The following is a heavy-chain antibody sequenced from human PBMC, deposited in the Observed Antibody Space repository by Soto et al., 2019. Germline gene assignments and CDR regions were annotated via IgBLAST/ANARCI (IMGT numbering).Heavy chain of an antibody. Sequence: QLQLQESGPGLVKPSETLSLTCTVSGGSISSSSYYWGWIRQPPGKGLEWIGRLYYSGSTYYNPFLNNRVTISIHTSKNRFSFKLSSVTAADTAVYYCARSIVVVPSATVGFDPWGQGTLVTVSS. CDR1: GGSISSSSYY. CDR3: ARSIVVVPSATVGFDP. V-gene: IGHV4-39*01. D-gene: IGHD2-2*01. CDR2: LYYSGST. J-gene: IGHJ5*02.